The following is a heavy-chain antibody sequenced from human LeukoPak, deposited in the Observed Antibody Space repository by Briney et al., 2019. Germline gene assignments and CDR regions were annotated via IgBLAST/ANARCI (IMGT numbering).Heavy chain of an antibody. J-gene: IGHJ4*02. Sequence: SETLSLTCAVSGGSISSGGYSWSWIRQPPGRGLEWIGYIYHSGSTYYNPSLKSRVTISVDRSKNQFSLKLSSVTAADTAVYYCAGVGAGWSIFDYWGQGTLVTVSS. D-gene: IGHD6-19*01. V-gene: IGHV4-30-2*01. CDR3: AGVGAGWSIFDY. CDR2: IYHSGST. CDR1: GGSISSGGYS.